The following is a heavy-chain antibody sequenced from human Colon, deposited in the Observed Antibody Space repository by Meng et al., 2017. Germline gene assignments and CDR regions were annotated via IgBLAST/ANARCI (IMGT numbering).Heavy chain of an antibody. V-gene: IGHV1-2*06. CDR2: INPNSGGT. D-gene: IGHD2-15*01. Sequence: ASVKVTCKASGYTFTGYYMHWVRQAPGQGLEWMGRINPNSGGTNYAQNFQGRVTMTRDTSISTAYMELSSLRSDDTALYYCARVKGSGGSDAFDIWGQGTVVTVSS. CDR3: ARVKGSGGSDAFDI. CDR1: GYTFTGYY. J-gene: IGHJ3*02.